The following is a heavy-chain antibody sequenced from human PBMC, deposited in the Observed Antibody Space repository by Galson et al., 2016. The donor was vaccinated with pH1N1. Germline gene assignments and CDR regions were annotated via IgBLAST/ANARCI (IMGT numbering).Heavy chain of an antibody. CDR1: IDSLRSGGFY. CDR2: LYISGNT. CDR3: ARGSFLLSNSFDC. D-gene: IGHD2/OR15-2a*01. V-gene: IGHV4-61*09. J-gene: IGHJ4*02. Sequence: TLSLTCTVSIDSLRSGGFYWSWIRQPAGKGLEWIGHLYISGNTNYSPSLETRVTISGDTSKNQFSLNLTSVTAADTAVYYCARGSFLLSNSFDCWGQGTLVIVSS.